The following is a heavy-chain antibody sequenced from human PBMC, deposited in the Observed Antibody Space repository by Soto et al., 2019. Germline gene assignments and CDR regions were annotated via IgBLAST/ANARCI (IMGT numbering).Heavy chain of an antibody. V-gene: IGHV3-74*01. D-gene: IGHD3-16*01. CDR3: ARDIGYVGS. CDR1: GFTFSTSW. J-gene: IGHJ4*02. Sequence: EVQLVESGGGLVQPGGSLRLSCAASGFTFSTSWMHWVRQTPGKGLVWVSHINPDGSITNYADSAKGRFTISRDNARNTLFLEMNKVRAEDTSVYFFARDIGYVGSWGQGTLVTVSS. CDR2: INPDGSIT.